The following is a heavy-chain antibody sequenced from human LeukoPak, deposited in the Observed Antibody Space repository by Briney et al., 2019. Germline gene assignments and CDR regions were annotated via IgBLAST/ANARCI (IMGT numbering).Heavy chain of an antibody. CDR2: ISSSSSYI. J-gene: IGHJ4*02. CDR3: ARAPTFSGWFDY. Sequence: PGGSLRLSCAASGFTFSSYNTNWVRQAPGKGLEWVSSISSSSSYIYYADSVKGRFTISRDNAKNSLYLQMNSLRVEDTAVYYCARAPTFSGWFDYWGQGTLVTVSS. V-gene: IGHV3-21*01. D-gene: IGHD6-19*01. CDR1: GFTFSSYN.